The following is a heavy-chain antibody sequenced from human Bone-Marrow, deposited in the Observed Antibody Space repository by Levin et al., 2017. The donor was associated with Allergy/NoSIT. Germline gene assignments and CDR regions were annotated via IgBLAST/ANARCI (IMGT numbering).Heavy chain of an antibody. V-gene: IGHV3-30*04. CDR1: GFTFRSPA. CDR3: ARDLGVSSISCYFDY. CDR2: ISYDGSGD. Sequence: LSLPCAASGFTFRSPAMHWVRQAPGKGLEWVALISYDGSGDFYADSVKGRFTISRDNSKNTLYLHMNSLRGEDTAVYYCARDLGVSSISCYFDYWGQGNLVTVSS. J-gene: IGHJ4*02. D-gene: IGHD2-2*01.